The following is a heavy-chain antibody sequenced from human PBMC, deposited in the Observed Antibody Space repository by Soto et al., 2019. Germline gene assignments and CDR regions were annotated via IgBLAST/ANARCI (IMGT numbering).Heavy chain of an antibody. V-gene: IGHV3-48*02. Sequence: EVQLVESGGGLVQPGGSLRLYCVGSGFMFDSFAMNWVRPAPGKGLEWVAYINGGSDSIYYAESVKGRFTISRDNARNSLSLQMNSLSDEDTAVYYCAKSGDSAGWGIDFWGQGTLVTVSS. D-gene: IGHD6-19*01. CDR3: AKSGDSAGWGIDF. CDR1: GFMFDSFA. J-gene: IGHJ4*02. CDR2: INGGSDSI.